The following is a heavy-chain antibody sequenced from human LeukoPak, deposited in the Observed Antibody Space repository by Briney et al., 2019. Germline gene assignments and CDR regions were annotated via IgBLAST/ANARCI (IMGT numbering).Heavy chain of an antibody. J-gene: IGHJ3*02. Sequence: PSETLSLTCTVSGGSISSGGYYWSWIRQHPGKGLGWIGYIYYSGSTYYNPSLKSRVTISVDTSKNQFSLKLSSVTAADTAVYYCARAAYYDSSGYYLDAFDIWGQGTMVTVSS. V-gene: IGHV4-31*03. D-gene: IGHD3-22*01. CDR3: ARAAYYDSSGYYLDAFDI. CDR1: GGSISSGGYY. CDR2: IYYSGST.